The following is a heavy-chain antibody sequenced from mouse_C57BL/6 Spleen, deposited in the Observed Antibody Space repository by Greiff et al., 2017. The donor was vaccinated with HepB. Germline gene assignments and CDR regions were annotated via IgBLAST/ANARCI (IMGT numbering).Heavy chain of an antibody. D-gene: IGHD2-4*01. Sequence: EVKLMESGGGLVKPGGSLKLSCAASGFTFSSYAMSWVRQTPEKRLEWVATISDGGSYTYYPDNVKGRFTISRDNAKNNLYLQMSHLKSEDTAMYYCARDRDYVNFDYWGQGTTLTVSS. V-gene: IGHV5-4*01. CDR1: GFTFSSYA. CDR2: ISDGGSYT. J-gene: IGHJ2*01. CDR3: ARDRDYVNFDY.